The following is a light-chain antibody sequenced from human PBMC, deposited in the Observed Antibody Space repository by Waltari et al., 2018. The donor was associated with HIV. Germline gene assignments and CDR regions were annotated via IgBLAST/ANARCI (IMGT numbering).Light chain of an antibody. J-gene: IGKJ4*01. CDR1: QDISNS. V-gene: IGKV1-NL1*01. CDR3: QQYYGVPLT. Sequence: DIQMTQSPSSLSASIGDTVSIPCRESQDISNSVSWFQQQPGKVPKLLVHGAFILQRGVPSRCSGSGSGTHYTLTISGLQAEDFATYFCQQYYGVPLTFGGGTRVDI. CDR2: GAF.